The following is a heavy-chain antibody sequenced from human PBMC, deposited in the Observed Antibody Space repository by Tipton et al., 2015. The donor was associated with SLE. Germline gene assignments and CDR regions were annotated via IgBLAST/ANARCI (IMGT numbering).Heavy chain of an antibody. V-gene: IGHV4-34*01. Sequence: TLSLTCAVHGGSSSGYYWSWIRQAPGKGLEWIGEINHSGYTNCNPSLKSRITISVDTSKNQFSLTLTSVTAADTAVYYCARGAKERITLVRARPYYFDYWGEGSLVTVSS. CDR1: GGSSSGYY. CDR2: INHSGYT. CDR3: ARGAKERITLVRARPYYFDY. J-gene: IGHJ4*01. D-gene: IGHD3-10*01.